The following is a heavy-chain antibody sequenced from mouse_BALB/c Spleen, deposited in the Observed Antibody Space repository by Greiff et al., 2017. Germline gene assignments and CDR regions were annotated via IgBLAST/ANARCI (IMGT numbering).Heavy chain of an antibody. D-gene: IGHD1-1*01. Sequence: VQLQQSGAELVKPGASVKLSCTASGFNIKDTYMHWVKQRPEQGLEWIGRIDPANGNTKYDPKFQGKATITADTSSNTAYLQLSSLTSEDTAVYYCARGGLLLRQFDYWGQGTTLTVSS. CDR1: GFNIKDTY. V-gene: IGHV14-3*02. CDR3: ARGGLLLRQFDY. CDR2: IDPANGNT. J-gene: IGHJ2*01.